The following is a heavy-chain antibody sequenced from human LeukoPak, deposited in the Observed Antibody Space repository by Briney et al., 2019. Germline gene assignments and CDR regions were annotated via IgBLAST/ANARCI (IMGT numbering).Heavy chain of an antibody. CDR2: VIPIFGTA. Sequence: ASVTVSCKASGGTFSSYAISWVRQAPGQGREWMGGVIPIFGTANYAQKFQGRVTITTDESTSTAYMELSSLRSEDTAVYYCASITGTTRHAFDIWGQGTMVTGSS. V-gene: IGHV1-69*05. CDR1: GGTFSSYA. J-gene: IGHJ3*02. CDR3: ASITGTTRHAFDI. D-gene: IGHD1-7*01.